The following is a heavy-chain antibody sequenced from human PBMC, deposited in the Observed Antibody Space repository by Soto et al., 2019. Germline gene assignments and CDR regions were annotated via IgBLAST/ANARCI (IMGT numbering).Heavy chain of an antibody. CDR1: GFTVSSNY. D-gene: IGHD3-10*01. V-gene: IGHV3-66*01. CDR2: IYSGGAI. J-gene: IGHJ3*02. Sequence: GGSLRLSCAASGFTVSSNYMSWVRQTPGKGLEWVSLIYSGGAIVYADSVRGRFTVSRDNSKSKLDLQMNSLRVEDTAIYYCARDKGSDAPIDIWGQGTMVTVSS. CDR3: ARDKGSDAPIDI.